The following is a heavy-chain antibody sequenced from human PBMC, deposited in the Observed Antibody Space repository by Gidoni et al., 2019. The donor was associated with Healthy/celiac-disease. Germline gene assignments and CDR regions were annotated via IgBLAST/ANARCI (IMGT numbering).Heavy chain of an antibody. D-gene: IGHD1-26*01. CDR1: GYTFTSYD. CDR3: ARWSGSYEDY. Sequence: QVQLVQSVAEVKQPRASVKVDSTASGYTFTSYDINWVRQATGQGHEWREWMSPNSDNTGYAQKFQGRVTMTRNTSISTAYMEVSSLRSEDTAVYYCARWSGSYEDYWGQGTLVTVSS. CDR2: MSPNSDNT. J-gene: IGHJ4*02. V-gene: IGHV1-8*01.